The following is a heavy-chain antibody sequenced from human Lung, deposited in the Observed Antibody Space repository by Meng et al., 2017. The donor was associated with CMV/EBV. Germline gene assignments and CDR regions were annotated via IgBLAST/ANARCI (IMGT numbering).Heavy chain of an antibody. Sequence: SVXVSXXASGYTFTGYYMHWVRQAPGQGLEWMGWINPNSGGTNYAQKFQGRVTMTRDTSISTAYMELSRLRSDDTAVYYCARRVGGPDAFEIWGQGTMVTVSS. J-gene: IGHJ3*02. D-gene: IGHD3-16*01. V-gene: IGHV1-2*02. CDR3: ARRVGGPDAFEI. CDR2: INPNSGGT. CDR1: GYTFTGYY.